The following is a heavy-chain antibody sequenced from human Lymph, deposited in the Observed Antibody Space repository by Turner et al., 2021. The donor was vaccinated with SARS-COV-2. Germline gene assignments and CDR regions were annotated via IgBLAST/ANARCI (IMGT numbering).Heavy chain of an antibody. CDR1: GGSISSSNW. CDR3: ATKYCSGGSCSYFDY. CDR2: IYHSGNT. V-gene: IGHV4-4*02. J-gene: IGHJ4*02. Sequence: QLQLQESGPGLVKPSGTLSLTCAVSGGSISSSNWWNWVRQPPGKGLEWIGEIYHSGNTNYNPSLKSRVTISVDKSKNQFSLKLSSVTAADTAVYYCATKYCSGGSCSYFDYWGQGTLVTVSS. D-gene: IGHD2-15*01.